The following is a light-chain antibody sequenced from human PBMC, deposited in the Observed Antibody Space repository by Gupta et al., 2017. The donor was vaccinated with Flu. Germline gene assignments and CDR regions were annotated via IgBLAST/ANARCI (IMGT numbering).Light chain of an antibody. CDR3: MQALQTPRT. V-gene: IGKV2-28*01. CDR2: MGS. Sequence: VTPGEPASISCRSSQSLLHSNGYNYLDWFLQKPGQSPQLLIYMGSNRASGVPDRFSVSGSGTDFTLKISRVEAEDVGIYYCMQALQTPRTFGQGTKVEIK. J-gene: IGKJ1*01. CDR1: QSLLHSNGYNY.